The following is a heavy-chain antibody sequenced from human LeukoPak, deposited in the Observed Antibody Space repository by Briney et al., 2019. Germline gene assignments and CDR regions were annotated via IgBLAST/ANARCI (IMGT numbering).Heavy chain of an antibody. D-gene: IGHD3-22*01. J-gene: IGHJ3*02. V-gene: IGHV3-23*01. Sequence: GGSLRLSCAASGFTFSSYAMSWVRQAPGKGLEWVSAISGSGGSTYYADSVKGRFTISRDNSKNTLYLQMNSLRAEDTAVYYCAKVREDYYDSSGHGAFDIWGQGTMVTVSS. CDR1: GFTFSSYA. CDR2: ISGSGGST. CDR3: AKVREDYYDSSGHGAFDI.